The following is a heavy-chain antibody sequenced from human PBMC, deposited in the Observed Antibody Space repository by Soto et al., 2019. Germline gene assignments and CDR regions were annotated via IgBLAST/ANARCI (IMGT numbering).Heavy chain of an antibody. J-gene: IGHJ4*02. CDR2: IYHSEST. D-gene: IGHD1-1*01. CDR1: VGSINTPNW. V-gene: IGHV4-4*02. Sequence: PSETLSLTCAVSVGSINTPNWWTWVRQTPGKGLQWIGEIYHSESTNYNPSLKSRVTISVDKSKNQFSLNLTSVTAADTAMYYCARGTTRIRGLFDYWGQGILVTVSS. CDR3: ARGTTRIRGLFDY.